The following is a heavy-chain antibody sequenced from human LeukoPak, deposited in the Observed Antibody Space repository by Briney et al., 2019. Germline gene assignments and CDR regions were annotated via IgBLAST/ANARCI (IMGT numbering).Heavy chain of an antibody. J-gene: IGHJ4*02. D-gene: IGHD6-13*01. V-gene: IGHV3-7*01. Sequence: GGSLRLSCAASGFTFSNYWMTWVRQGPGRGLEWVANINGDGSAKFYMGSVKGRFTISRDNARNSLYLQMNSLRAEDTAVYYCGRIAAAGFDYWGQGTLVTVSS. CDR3: GRIAAAGFDY. CDR2: INGDGSAK. CDR1: GFTFSNYW.